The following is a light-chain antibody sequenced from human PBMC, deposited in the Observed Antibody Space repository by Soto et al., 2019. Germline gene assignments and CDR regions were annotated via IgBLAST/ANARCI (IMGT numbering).Light chain of an antibody. CDR1: SSNIGNNY. J-gene: IGLJ1*01. CDR3: GTWDSSLSASV. Sequence: QSVLTQPPSVSAAPGQTVTISCSGSSSNIGNNYVSWYQQLPGTAPKLLIYDNNNRPSGIPDRFSGSKSGTSATLGITGLQTGDEADYYCGTWDSSLSASVFGTGTKVTVL. CDR2: DNN. V-gene: IGLV1-51*01.